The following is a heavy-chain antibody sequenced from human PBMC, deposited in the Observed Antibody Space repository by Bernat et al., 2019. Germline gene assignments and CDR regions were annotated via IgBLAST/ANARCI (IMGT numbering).Heavy chain of an antibody. CDR2: IYYSGST. Sequence: QLQLQESGPGLVKPSETLSLTCTVSGGSISSSSYYWGWIRQPPGKGLEWIGSIYYSGSTYYNPSLKSRVTISVDTSKNQFSLELSSVTAADTAGYYCAGLGGSGWGYYFDYWGQGTLVTVSS. V-gene: IGHV4-39*01. CDR3: AGLGGSGWGYYFDY. J-gene: IGHJ4*02. CDR1: GGSISSSSYY. D-gene: IGHD6-19*01.